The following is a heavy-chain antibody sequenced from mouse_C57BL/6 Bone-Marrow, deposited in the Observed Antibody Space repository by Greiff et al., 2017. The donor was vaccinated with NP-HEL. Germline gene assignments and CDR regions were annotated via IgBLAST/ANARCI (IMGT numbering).Heavy chain of an antibody. J-gene: IGHJ2*01. V-gene: IGHV5-9*01. CDR2: ISGGGGNT. D-gene: IGHD1-1*01. Sequence: EVMLVESGGGLVKPGGSLKLSCAASGFTFSSYTMSWVRQTPEKRLEWVATISGGGGNTYYPDSVKGRFTISRDNAKNTLYLQMSSLRSEDTALYYCARQRTVVATDWGQGTTLTVSS. CDR1: GFTFSSYT. CDR3: ARQRTVVATD.